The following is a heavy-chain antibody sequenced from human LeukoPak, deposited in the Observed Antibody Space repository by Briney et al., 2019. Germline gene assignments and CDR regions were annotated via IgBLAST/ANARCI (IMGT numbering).Heavy chain of an antibody. CDR3: ARGLSGWYHY. Sequence: PSETLSLTRTVSGGSISSYYWSWIRQPPGKGLEWIGYIYYSGGTNYNPSLKSRVTISVDTSKNQFSLKLSSVTAADTAVYYCARGLSGWYHYWGQGTLVTVSS. CDR2: IYYSGGT. V-gene: IGHV4-59*01. D-gene: IGHD6-19*01. CDR1: GGSISSYY. J-gene: IGHJ4*02.